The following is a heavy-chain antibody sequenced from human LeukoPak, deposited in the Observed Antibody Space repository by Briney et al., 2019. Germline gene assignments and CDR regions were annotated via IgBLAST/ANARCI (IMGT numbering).Heavy chain of an antibody. CDR3: ARDAEWFGELWPSGP. CDR2: ISAYNGNT. CDR1: GYTYTSYG. V-gene: IGHV1-18*01. J-gene: IGHJ5*02. D-gene: IGHD3-10*01. Sequence: ASVKVSCKASGYTYTSYGISWVRQAPGQGLEWMGWISAYNGNTNYAQKLQGRVTMTTDTSTSTAYMELRSLRSDDTAVYYCARDAEWFGELWPSGPWGQGTLVTVSS.